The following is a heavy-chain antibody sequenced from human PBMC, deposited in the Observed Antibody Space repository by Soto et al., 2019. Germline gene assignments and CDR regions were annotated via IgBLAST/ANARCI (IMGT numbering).Heavy chain of an antibody. CDR2: VSSSGTTM. V-gene: IGHV3-11*01. J-gene: IGHJ4*02. Sequence: QVQLAESGGGLVEPGGYLRISCAASGFTFSDYDMSWIRQSPGKGLEWVSFVSSSGTTMYFADSVKGRVTISRDNAKNPLYLQMNSLRAEDTAVYYCARRGPRAARPSYWGQGTLVTVSS. D-gene: IGHD6-6*01. CDR3: ARRGPRAARPSY. CDR1: GFTFSDYD.